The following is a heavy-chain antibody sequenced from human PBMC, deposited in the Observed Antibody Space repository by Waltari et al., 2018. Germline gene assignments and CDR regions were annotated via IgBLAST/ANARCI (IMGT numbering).Heavy chain of an antibody. CDR1: GSICCSYA. V-gene: IGHV3-23*01. D-gene: IGHD6-25*01. CDR3: AKGGGPAATHPES. CDR2: LSGGGAIT. Sequence: EVRLLESGGGLVQPGGSLRLACAASGSICCSYAMSWTRQAPGKGLEWVASLSGGGAITYYPDSLKGRITISRDNSKNTLYLLINSLRAEDTAVYFCAKGGGPAATHPESWGQGTLVTVSS. J-gene: IGHJ4*02.